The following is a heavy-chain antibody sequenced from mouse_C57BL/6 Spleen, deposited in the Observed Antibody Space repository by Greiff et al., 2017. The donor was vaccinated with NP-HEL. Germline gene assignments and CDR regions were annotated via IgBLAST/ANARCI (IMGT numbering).Heavy chain of an antibody. CDR1: GFSLTSYG. CDR2: IWSDGST. D-gene: IGHD1-1*01. J-gene: IGHJ1*03. V-gene: IGHV2-6-1*01. Sequence: QVQLKESGPGLVAPSQSLSITCTVSGFSLTSYGVHWVRQPPGKGLEWLVVIWSDGSTPYNSALKSRLSLSKDNSNSQVFLKMNSRQTDDTAMYYCARHRDYYGSSPWYFDVWGTGTTVTVSS. CDR3: ARHRDYYGSSPWYFDV.